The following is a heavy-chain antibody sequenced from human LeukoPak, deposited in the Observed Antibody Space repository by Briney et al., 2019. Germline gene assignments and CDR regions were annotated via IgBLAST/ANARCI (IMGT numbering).Heavy chain of an antibody. Sequence: PGGSLRLSCAASGFTFSSYAMNWVRQAPGKGLEWGSAISGSGDSTYYADSVKGRFTISRDNSKNTLYLQMNSLRADDTAVYYCAKSPRREGYFDYWGQGTLVTVSS. V-gene: IGHV3-23*01. J-gene: IGHJ4*02. CDR1: GFTFSSYA. CDR2: ISGSGDST. CDR3: AKSPRREGYFDY.